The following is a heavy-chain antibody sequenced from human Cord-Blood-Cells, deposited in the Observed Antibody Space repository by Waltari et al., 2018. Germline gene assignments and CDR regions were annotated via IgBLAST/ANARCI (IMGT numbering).Heavy chain of an antibody. D-gene: IGHD3-3*01. J-gene: IGHJ4*02. CDR1: GGSISSSSYY. V-gene: IGHV4-39*01. CDR2: IYYSGST. Sequence: QLQLQESGPGLVKPSETLSLTCTVSGGSISSSSYYWGWIRQPPGKGLEWFGSIYYSGSTYYNPSLKSRVTISVDTSKNQFSLKLSSVTAADTAVYYCASRLGSGYDYWGQGTLVTVSS. CDR3: ASRLGSGYDY.